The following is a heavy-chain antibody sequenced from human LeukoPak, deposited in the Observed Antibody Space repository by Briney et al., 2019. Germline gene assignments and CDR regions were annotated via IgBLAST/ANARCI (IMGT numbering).Heavy chain of an antibody. J-gene: IGHJ4*02. CDR2: ISAYNGNT. D-gene: IGHD6-13*01. Sequence: GASVKVSCKASGYTFTGYYMHWVRQAPGQGLEWMGWISAYNGNTNYAQKLQGRVTMTTDTSTSTAYMELRSLRSDDTAVYYCARVFAIAAAGDYWGQGTLVTVSS. V-gene: IGHV1-18*04. CDR1: GYTFTGYY. CDR3: ARVFAIAAAGDY.